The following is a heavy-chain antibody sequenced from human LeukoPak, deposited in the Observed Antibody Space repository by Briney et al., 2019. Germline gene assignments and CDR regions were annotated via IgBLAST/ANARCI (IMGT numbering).Heavy chain of an antibody. CDR2: ISPSGGST. J-gene: IGHJ4*02. CDR3: ARVGAVAKHDY. Sequence: WASVKVSCKASGYTFTSYYMHWVRQAPGQGLEWVGIISPSGGSTSYAQKFQGRVTMTRDTSTSTVYMELSSLRSEDTAVYYCARVGAVAKHDYWGQGTLVTVSS. D-gene: IGHD6-19*01. CDR1: GYTFTSYY. V-gene: IGHV1-46*01.